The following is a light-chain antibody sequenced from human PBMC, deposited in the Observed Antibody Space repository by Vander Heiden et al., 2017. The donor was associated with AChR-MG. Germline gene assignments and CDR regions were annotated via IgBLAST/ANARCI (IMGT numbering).Light chain of an antibody. CDR1: SSNIGAGYD. CDR3: QSYDSSLSGFV. J-gene: IGLJ2*01. CDR2: GNS. Sequence: SALTQPPPVAGAPGQRVTISCTGSSSNIGAGYDVHWYQQLPGTAPKLLIYGNSNRPSGVPDRFSGSKSGTSASLAITGLQAEDEADYYCQSYDSSLSGFVFGGGTKLTVL. V-gene: IGLV1-40*01.